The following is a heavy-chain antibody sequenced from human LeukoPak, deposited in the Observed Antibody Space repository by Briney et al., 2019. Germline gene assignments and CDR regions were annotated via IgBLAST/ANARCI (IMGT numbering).Heavy chain of an antibody. D-gene: IGHD6-13*01. Sequence: PSETLSLTCTVSGGSVSDYHWSWIRQPAGTGLEWIGRIYTSGSTNYNPSLKSRVTMSLDTSKNQVSLNLRSVTAADTAVYYCARESSAAAGDYWGQGTLVTVSS. CDR3: ARESSAAAGDY. J-gene: IGHJ4*02. CDR1: GGSVSDYH. V-gene: IGHV4-4*07. CDR2: IYTSGST.